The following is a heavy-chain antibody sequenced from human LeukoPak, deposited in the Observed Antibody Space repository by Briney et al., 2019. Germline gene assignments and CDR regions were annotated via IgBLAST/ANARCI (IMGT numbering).Heavy chain of an antibody. J-gene: IGHJ4*02. CDR2: ISDSGNT. CDR1: IGFVRSGSDY. Sequence: KPSETLSLTCTVSIGFVRSGSDYWSWIRQPPGKGLEWIGYISDSGNTNYNPSLKSRVTISLDTTNNQFSLRLSLRAEDTAVAYCGARAYCTRTTCYVHSWGQGTLVTVSS. D-gene: IGHD2-2*01. V-gene: IGHV4-61*01. CDR3: ARAYCTRTTCYVHS.